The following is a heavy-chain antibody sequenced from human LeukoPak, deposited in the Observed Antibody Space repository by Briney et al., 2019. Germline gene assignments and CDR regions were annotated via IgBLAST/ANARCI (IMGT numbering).Heavy chain of an antibody. V-gene: IGHV4-31*03. CDR1: GGSTRSGGYY. Sequence: SETLSLTCTVSGGSTRSGGYYWTRIRQHPGRGLEWIGYTHYSGSAYYNPSLKSRITISVDTSKNQFSLKMNSVMAADTAVYFCARGEGDGAFDIWGQGTMVTVSS. D-gene: IGHD3-16*01. CDR3: ARGEGDGAFDI. J-gene: IGHJ3*02. CDR2: THYSGSA.